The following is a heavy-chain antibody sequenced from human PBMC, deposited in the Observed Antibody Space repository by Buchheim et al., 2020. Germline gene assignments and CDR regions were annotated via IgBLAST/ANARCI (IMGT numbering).Heavy chain of an antibody. Sequence: EMQLVESGGGLVQPGGSLRLSCAASGFTFGSLTMTWVRQAPGKGLEWISYISGSSITIYFTDSVRGRFTISRDNARNSLYLQMSSLTAEDTAVYYCARDSWDLWGRGTL. CDR3: ARDSWDL. V-gene: IGHV3-48*01. J-gene: IGHJ2*01. CDR2: ISGSSITI. CDR1: GFTFGSLT.